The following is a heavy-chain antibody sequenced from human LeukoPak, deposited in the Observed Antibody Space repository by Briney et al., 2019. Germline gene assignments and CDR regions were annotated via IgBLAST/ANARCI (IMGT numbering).Heavy chain of an antibody. J-gene: IGHJ4*02. V-gene: IGHV4-38-2*01. Sequence: PGGSLRLSCAGSGFNFRDHWMSWLRQAPGKGLEWIGSIYHSGSTYYNPSLKSRVTISVDTSKNQFSLKLTSVTAADTAVYYCARQTGSGLFILPGGQGTLVTVSS. CDR2: IYHSGST. CDR3: ARQTGSGLFILP. CDR1: GFNFRDHW. D-gene: IGHD3/OR15-3a*01.